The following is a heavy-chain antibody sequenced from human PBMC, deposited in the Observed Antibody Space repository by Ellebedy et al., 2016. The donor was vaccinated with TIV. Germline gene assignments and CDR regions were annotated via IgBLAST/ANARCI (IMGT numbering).Heavy chain of an antibody. CDR3: TLYNH. V-gene: IGHV1-3*01. CDR2: INAGNGNT. CDR1: GYTFTNND. J-gene: IGHJ5*02. Sequence: ASVKVSXXASGYTFTNNDMHWVRQAPGQRLEWMGWINAGNGNTKYSQKFQGRVTISSDTSASIAYMELNSLRFEDTAVYYCTLYNHWGQGTLVTVSS. D-gene: IGHD2-2*02.